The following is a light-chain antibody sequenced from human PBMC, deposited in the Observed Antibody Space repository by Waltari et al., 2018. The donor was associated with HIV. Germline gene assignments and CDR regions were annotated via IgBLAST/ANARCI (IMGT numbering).Light chain of an antibody. CDR2: SNN. Sequence: QSALTPPASVSGTPGQTVTCSCSGGRSKIGSNTVNWYRQSPGPAPKPPIYSNNQRPSGVPDRFSGSKSGTSASLAISGLQSGDEADYYCAAWDDSLNVYLFGPGTKATVL. V-gene: IGLV1-44*01. CDR1: RSKIGSNT. J-gene: IGLJ1*01. CDR3: AAWDDSLNVYL.